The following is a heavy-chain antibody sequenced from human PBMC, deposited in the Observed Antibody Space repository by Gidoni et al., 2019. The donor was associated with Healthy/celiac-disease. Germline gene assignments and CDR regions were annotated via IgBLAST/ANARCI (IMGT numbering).Heavy chain of an antibody. D-gene: IGHD2-15*01. V-gene: IGHV3-11*01. CDR3: ARGAGYCSGGSCYAYYYYGMDV. J-gene: IGHJ6*02. CDR2: ISSSGSTI. Sequence: QVQLVESGGGLVKPGGSLRLFCAASGPTFSDYYMRWLRQAPWKGLEWVSYISSSGSTIYYAASVKGRFTISRDNAKNSLYLQMNSLRAEDTAVYYCARGAGYCSGGSCYAYYYYGMDVWGQGTTVTVSS. CDR1: GPTFSDYY.